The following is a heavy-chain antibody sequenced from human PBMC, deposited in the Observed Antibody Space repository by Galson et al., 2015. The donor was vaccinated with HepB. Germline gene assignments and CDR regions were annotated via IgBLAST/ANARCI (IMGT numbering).Heavy chain of an antibody. CDR3: AKDRGNWVFDY. D-gene: IGHD7-27*01. Sequence: SLRLSCAASGFTFSSYGMHWVRQAPGKGLEWVAVISYDGSNKYYADSVEGRFTISRDNSKNTLYLQMNSLRAEDTAVYYCAKDRGNWVFDYWGQGTLVTVSS. CDR1: GFTFSSYG. CDR2: ISYDGSNK. J-gene: IGHJ4*02. V-gene: IGHV3-30*18.